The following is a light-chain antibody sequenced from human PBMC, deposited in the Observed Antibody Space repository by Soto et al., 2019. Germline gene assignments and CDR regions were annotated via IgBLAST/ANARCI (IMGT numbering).Light chain of an antibody. CDR3: SSYTSTSTYV. J-gene: IGLJ1*01. CDR2: EVS. Sequence: QSVLTQPPSVSGSPGQSVTISCTGTSSDVGSYNRVSWYQQPPGTAPKLMIYEVSNRPSGVPDRFSGSKSGNTASLTISGLQAEDEAEYYCSSYTSTSTYVFGTGTRSPS. CDR1: SSDVGSYNR. V-gene: IGLV2-18*02.